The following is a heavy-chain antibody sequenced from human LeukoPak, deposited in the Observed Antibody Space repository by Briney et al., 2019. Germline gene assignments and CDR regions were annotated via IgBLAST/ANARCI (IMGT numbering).Heavy chain of an antibody. Sequence: GGSLRLSCAASGFTFDDYGMSRVRQTPGKGLEWVSGVSASGITTYYTDSVRGRFTISRDSSKNTLYLQMNSLRAEDTAVYYCAKDHDIVVEVADYWGQGTLVTVSS. V-gene: IGHV3-23*01. J-gene: IGHJ4*02. CDR1: GFTFDDYG. CDR3: AKDHDIVVEVADY. D-gene: IGHD2-2*01. CDR2: VSASGITT.